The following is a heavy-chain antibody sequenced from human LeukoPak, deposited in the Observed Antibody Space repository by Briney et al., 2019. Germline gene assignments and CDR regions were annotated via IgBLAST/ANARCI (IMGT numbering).Heavy chain of an antibody. D-gene: IGHD6-13*01. CDR3: ARHPSSSWRHWFDS. V-gene: IGHV5-51*01. Sequence: GESLKISCKGSGYTFTYYWIGWVRQMPGKGLEWMGIIYPSDSDTRYSPSFQGQVTISADKSISTAYLQWSSLKASDTAMYYCARHPSSSWRHWFDSWGQGTLVTVSS. J-gene: IGHJ5*01. CDR2: IYPSDSDT. CDR1: GYTFTYYW.